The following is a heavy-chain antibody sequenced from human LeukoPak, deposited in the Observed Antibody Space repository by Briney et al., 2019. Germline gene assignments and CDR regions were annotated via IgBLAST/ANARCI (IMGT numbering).Heavy chain of an antibody. J-gene: IGHJ4*02. CDR3: ARDIGSKQRAFFDY. CDR1: GGSISSGGYY. CDR2: IYHSGST. D-gene: IGHD1-26*01. V-gene: IGHV4-30-2*01. Sequence: PSETLSLTCTVSGGSISSGGYYRSWIRQPPGKGLEWIGYIYHSGSTYYNPSLKSRVTISVDRSKNQFSLKLSSVTAADTAVYYCARDIGSKQRAFFDYWGQGTLVTVSS.